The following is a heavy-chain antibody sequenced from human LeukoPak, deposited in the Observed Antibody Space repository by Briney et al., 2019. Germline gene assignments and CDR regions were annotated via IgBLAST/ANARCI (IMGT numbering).Heavy chain of an antibody. CDR2: IYYSGST. Sequence: PSETLSLTCTVSGGSISSSSYYWGWIRQPPGKGLEWIGSIYYSGSTYYNPSLKSRVTISVDTSKNQFSLKLSSVTAADTAIYYCARGPNTSGNYRAFDIWGQGTMVIVSS. D-gene: IGHD4-23*01. J-gene: IGHJ3*02. CDR1: GGSISSSSYY. CDR3: ARGPNTSGNYRAFDI. V-gene: IGHV4-39*07.